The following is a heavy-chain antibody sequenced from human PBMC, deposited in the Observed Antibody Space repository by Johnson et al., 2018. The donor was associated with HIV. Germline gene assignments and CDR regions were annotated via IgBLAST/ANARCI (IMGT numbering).Heavy chain of an antibody. CDR2: ISSSDSTI. V-gene: IGHV3-48*04. CDR1: GFTFNDYG. Sequence: VQLVESGGGVVRPGGSLRLSCAASGFTFNDYGMSWVRQSPGKGLEWVSYISSSDSTIYYADSVKGRFTISRDNAKTSLYLAMNSLRAEDTAVYYCAIGYYYGSGYSGFDIWGQGTMVTVSS. D-gene: IGHD3-10*01. J-gene: IGHJ3*02. CDR3: AIGYYYGSGYSGFDI.